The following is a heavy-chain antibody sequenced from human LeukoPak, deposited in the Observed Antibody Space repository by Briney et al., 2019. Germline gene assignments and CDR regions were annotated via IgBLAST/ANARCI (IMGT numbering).Heavy chain of an antibody. CDR2: ISASGDDT. CDR3: AQDQAPHIS. Sequence: GGSLRLSCTASGFTLSSYEMSWLRQAPGKGLEWVPAISASGDDTYYADSVKGRFTISRDNSKNTTLFLQMSSLRAEVTAVYYCAQDQAPHISWGRGTLVTVSS. CDR1: GFTLSSYE. J-gene: IGHJ5*02. V-gene: IGHV3-23*01. D-gene: IGHD3-3*02.